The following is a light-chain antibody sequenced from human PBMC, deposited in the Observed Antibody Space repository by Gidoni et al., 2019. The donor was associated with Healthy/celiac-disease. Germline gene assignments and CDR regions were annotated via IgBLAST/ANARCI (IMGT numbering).Light chain of an antibody. V-gene: IGKV1-39*01. J-gene: IGKJ3*01. CDR3: QQSYSTPVFT. CDR2: AAS. CDR1: QSISSY. Sequence: DIQMPQSPSSLSASVGDRVTITCRASQSISSYLNWYQQKPGKAPKLLIYAASSLQSGVPSRFSGSGSGTDFTLTISSLQPEDFATYYCQQSYSTPVFTFGPXTKVDIK.